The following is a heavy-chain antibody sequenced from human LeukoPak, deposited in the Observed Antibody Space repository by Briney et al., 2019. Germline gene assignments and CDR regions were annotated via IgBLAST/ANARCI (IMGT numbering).Heavy chain of an antibody. J-gene: IGHJ5*02. CDR1: GYTFTGYY. V-gene: IGHV1-2*02. D-gene: IGHD3-10*01. CDR3: ARGRSYYGSGSFSIAGWFDP. CDR2: INPNGGGT. Sequence: GASVKVSCKASGYTFTGYYMHWVRQAPGQGLEWMGWINPNGGGTNYGRVTMTRDTSISTAYMELSRLRSDDTAVYYCARGRSYYGSGSFSIAGWFDPWGQGTLVTVSS.